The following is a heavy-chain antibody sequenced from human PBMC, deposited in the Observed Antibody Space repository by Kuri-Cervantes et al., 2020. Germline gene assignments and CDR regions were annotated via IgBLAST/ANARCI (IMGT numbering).Heavy chain of an antibody. D-gene: IGHD3-22*01. J-gene: IGHJ6*02. V-gene: IGHV3-23*01. CDR3: ARLGVLITYYYGMDV. CDR2: ISGSGGST. Sequence: GGSLRLSCAASGFTFSSYAMSWVCQAPGKGLEWVSAISGSGGSTYYADSVKGRFTISRDNSKNTLYLQMNSLRAEDTAVYYCARLGVLITYYYGMDVWGQGTTVTVSS. CDR1: GFTFSSYA.